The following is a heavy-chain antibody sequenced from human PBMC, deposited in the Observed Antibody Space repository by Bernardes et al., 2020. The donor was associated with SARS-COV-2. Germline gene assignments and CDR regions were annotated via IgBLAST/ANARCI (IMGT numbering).Heavy chain of an antibody. CDR3: ARDRFEYDSSGYYYFVTNQKGENWFDP. CDR1: GGSVSSGSYY. V-gene: IGHV4-61*01. D-gene: IGHD3-22*01. CDR2: IYYSGST. J-gene: IGHJ5*02. Sequence: ETLSLTCTVSGGSVSSGSYYWSWIRPPPGKGLEWIGYIYYSGSTNYNPSLKSRVTISVDTSTNQFSLKLSSVTAADTAVYYCARDRFEYDSSGYYYFVTNQKGENWFDPWGQGTLVTVSS.